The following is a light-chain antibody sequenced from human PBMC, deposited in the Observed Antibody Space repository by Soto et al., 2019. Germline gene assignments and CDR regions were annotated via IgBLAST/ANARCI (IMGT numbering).Light chain of an antibody. CDR1: QSITTY. Sequence: DIQMTQSPSSLSASVGDRVTITCRASQSITTYLNWYQQKPGKAPKLLIYGASSLQSGVPSRFSSSGSGTDFTLTISSLQPEDFATYYCQHSYNTPRTFGGGTKVETK. V-gene: IGKV1-39*01. CDR2: GAS. CDR3: QHSYNTPRT. J-gene: IGKJ4*01.